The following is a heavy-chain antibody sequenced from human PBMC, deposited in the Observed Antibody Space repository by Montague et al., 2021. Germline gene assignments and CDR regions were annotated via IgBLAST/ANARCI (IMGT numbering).Heavy chain of an antibody. D-gene: IGHD6-13*01. CDR2: IYYSGNS. CDR3: ARVFSSWYVGWFDP. Sequence: SETLSLTCTVSGASITSNIYYWGWTGQSPGKGLEWIGSIYYSGNSFYQPSLKSRITMAVDTSKNQFSLKLSSVTAADTAIYYCARVFSSWYVGWFDPWGQGTLVTVSS. CDR1: GASITSNIYY. J-gene: IGHJ5*02. V-gene: IGHV4-39*07.